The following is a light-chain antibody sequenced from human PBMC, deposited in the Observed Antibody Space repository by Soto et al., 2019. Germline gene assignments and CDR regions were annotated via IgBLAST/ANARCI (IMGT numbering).Light chain of an antibody. CDR1: SSDVGGHNF. V-gene: IGLV2-14*01. Sequence: QSALTQPASVSGPPGQSITISCTGTSSDVGGHNFVSWFQQHPGKDPKLMIYEVTNRPSGVSDRFSGSKSGNTASLTISGLQAEDEADYYCNSYTSTFTWVFGGGTKVTVL. CDR3: NSYTSTFTWV. J-gene: IGLJ2*01. CDR2: EVT.